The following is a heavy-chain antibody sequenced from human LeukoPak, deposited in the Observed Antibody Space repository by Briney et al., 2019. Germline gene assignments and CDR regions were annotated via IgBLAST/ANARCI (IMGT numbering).Heavy chain of an antibody. CDR3: ARDSGHYDILTGYQDAFDI. Sequence: PGGSLRLSCAASGFTFSSYSMNWVRQAPGKGLEWVSSISSSSCYIYYADSVKGRFTISRDNAKNSLYLQMNSLRAEDTAVYYCARDSGHYDILTGYQDAFDIWGQGTMVTVSS. V-gene: IGHV3-21*01. D-gene: IGHD3-9*01. J-gene: IGHJ3*02. CDR2: ISSSSCYI. CDR1: GFTFSSYS.